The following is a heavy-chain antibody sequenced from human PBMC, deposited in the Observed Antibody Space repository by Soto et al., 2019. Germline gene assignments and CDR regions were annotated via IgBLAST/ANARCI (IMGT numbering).Heavy chain of an antibody. CDR3: ARGGIVSAPGWFDP. CDR2: IYSGGST. Sequence: EVQLVESGGGLIQPGGSLRLSCAASGFTVSSNYMSWVRQAPGKWLEWVSVIYSGGSTYYADSVKGRLTISRDNSKNTLYLQRNSLRAEDTAVYYCARGGIVSAPGWFDPWGQGTLVTVSS. J-gene: IGHJ5*02. D-gene: IGHD1-26*01. V-gene: IGHV3-53*01. CDR1: GFTVSSNY.